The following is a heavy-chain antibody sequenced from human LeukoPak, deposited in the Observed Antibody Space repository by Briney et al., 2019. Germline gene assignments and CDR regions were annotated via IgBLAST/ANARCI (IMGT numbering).Heavy chain of an antibody. CDR3: ARTYSGRSYYFDC. D-gene: IGHD1-26*01. V-gene: IGHV4-39*01. Sequence: SETLSLTCTVSGGSSSSSNYYWDWIRQPPGKGLEWIGSIYYSGTTYYNPSLKSRVTVSIDTSKKQFSLKVSSVTAADTAVYYCARTYSGRSYYFDCWGQGTLVTVSS. J-gene: IGHJ4*02. CDR2: IYYSGTT. CDR1: GGSSSSSNYY.